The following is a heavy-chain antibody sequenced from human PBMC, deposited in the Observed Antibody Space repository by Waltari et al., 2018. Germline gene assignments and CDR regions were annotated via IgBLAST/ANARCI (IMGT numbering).Heavy chain of an antibody. CDR1: GYSISSGYY. CDR3: ALLNYYDSSGHLWADAFDI. D-gene: IGHD3-22*01. J-gene: IGHJ3*02. CDR2: IYHSGST. Sequence: QVQLQESGPGLVKPSETLSLTCAVSGYSISSGYYWGWIRQPPGKGLEWIGSIYHSGSTYYNPSLKSRVTISVDTSKNQFSLKLSSVTAADTAVYYCALLNYYDSSGHLWADAFDIWGQGTTVTVSS. V-gene: IGHV4-38-2*01.